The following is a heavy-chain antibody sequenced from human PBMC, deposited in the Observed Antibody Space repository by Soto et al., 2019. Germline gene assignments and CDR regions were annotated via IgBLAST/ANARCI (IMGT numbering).Heavy chain of an antibody. J-gene: IGHJ5*02. V-gene: IGHV1-69*01. CDR1: GGTFSSYA. CDR3: ARDGQRIAVAGYNWFDP. CDR2: IIPIFGTA. D-gene: IGHD6-19*01. Sequence: QVQLVQSGAEVKKPGSSVKVSCKASGGTFSSYAISWVRQAPGQGLEWMGGIIPIFGTANYAQKFQGRVTITADESTSTAYMELSSLRSEDTAVYYCARDGQRIAVAGYNWFDPWGQGILVTVSS.